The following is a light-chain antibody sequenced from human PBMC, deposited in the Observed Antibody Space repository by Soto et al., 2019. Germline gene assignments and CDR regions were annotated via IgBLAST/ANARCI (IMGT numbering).Light chain of an antibody. V-gene: IGKV3-20*01. CDR3: QQYGSSPPIT. J-gene: IGKJ5*01. Sequence: EIVLTQSPGALSLSPGERATLSCRASQSVSSGYLAWYQQKPGQAPRLLIFATSRRATGIPDRFSGSGSGTDFTLTISRQEPEDVAVYYCQQYGSSPPITFGQGTRLEIK. CDR1: QSVSSGY. CDR2: ATS.